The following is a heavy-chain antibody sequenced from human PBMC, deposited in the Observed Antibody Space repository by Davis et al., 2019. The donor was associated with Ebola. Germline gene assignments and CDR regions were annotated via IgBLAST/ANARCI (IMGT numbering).Heavy chain of an antibody. CDR1: GGSISSGGYY. D-gene: IGHD3-22*01. Sequence: MPSETLSLTCTVSGGSISSGGYYWSWIRQHPGKGLEWIGSISYSWRTSYNPSLESRVTISIDTSKNQFSLKLSSVTAADTAVYYCARARGDYYDVTGYYPAEYIQHWARAPCSPSPQ. CDR2: ISYSWRT. CDR3: ARARGDYYDVTGYYPAEYIQH. V-gene: IGHV4-31*03. J-gene: IGHJ1*01.